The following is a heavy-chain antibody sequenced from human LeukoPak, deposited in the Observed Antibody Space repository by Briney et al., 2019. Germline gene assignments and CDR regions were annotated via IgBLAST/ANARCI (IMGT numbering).Heavy chain of an antibody. CDR1: GYTFTSYG. J-gene: IGHJ5*02. Sequence: ASVKVSCKASGYTFTSYGISWVRQAPGQGLEGMGWISAYNGNTNYAQKLQGRVTMTTDTSTSTAYMELRCLRSDDTAVYYCARDNEQWLVRGWFDPWGQGTLVTVSS. D-gene: IGHD6-19*01. CDR2: ISAYNGNT. CDR3: ARDNEQWLVRGWFDP. V-gene: IGHV1-18*01.